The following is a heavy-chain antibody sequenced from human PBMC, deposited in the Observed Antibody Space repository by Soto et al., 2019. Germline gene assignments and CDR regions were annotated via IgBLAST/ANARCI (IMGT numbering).Heavy chain of an antibody. J-gene: IGHJ6*02. Sequence: GASVKLSCKASGYVFSSYGITWVRQAPGQVLEWMGWISIYHHYSHSEQKFQGRVTMTTDTSTTTAYVELRSLTSDDTAVYYCARNWTTSAMDVWG. CDR2: ISIYHHYS. CDR1: GYVFSSYG. D-gene: IGHD1-1*01. V-gene: IGHV1-18*04. CDR3: ARNWTTSAMDV.